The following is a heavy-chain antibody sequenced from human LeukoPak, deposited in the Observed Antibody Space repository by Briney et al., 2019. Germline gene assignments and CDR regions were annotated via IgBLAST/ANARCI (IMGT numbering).Heavy chain of an antibody. CDR2: IYYSGST. J-gene: IGHJ4*02. V-gene: IGHV4-30-4*01. Sequence: IPSETLSLTCTVSGGSISSGDYYWSWIRQPPGKGLEWIGYIYYSGSTYYNPSLKSRVTISVDTSKNQFSLKLSSVTAADTAVYYCAREMTTLTLSDYWGQGTLVTVSS. CDR3: AREMTTLTLSDY. D-gene: IGHD4-11*01. CDR1: GGSISSGDYY.